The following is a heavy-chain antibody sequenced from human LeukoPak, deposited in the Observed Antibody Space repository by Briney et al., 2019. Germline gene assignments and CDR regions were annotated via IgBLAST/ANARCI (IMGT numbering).Heavy chain of an antibody. CDR2: ITGSGDGT. D-gene: IGHD6-19*01. J-gene: IGHJ4*02. CDR3: AKGGSSGYYLFDY. CDR1: GFTFSTYA. V-gene: IGHV3-23*01. Sequence: GGSLRLSCAASGFTFSTYAMSWVRQVPGKGLEWVLSITGSGDGTYYADFVKGRFTISRDNSKNTLYLQMNSLRAEDTAVYYCAKGGSSGYYLFDYWGQGTLVTVSS.